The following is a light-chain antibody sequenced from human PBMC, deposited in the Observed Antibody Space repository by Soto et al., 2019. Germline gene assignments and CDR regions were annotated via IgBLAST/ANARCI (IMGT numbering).Light chain of an antibody. CDR1: SSDVGSYNL. Sequence: QSVLTQPASVSGSPGQSITISCTGTSSDVGSYNLVSWYQQHPDKAPKLMISEGSKRPSGVSNRFSGSKSGNTASLTISGLQAEDEADYYCCSNAGSNTYVFGTGTKLTVL. CDR3: CSNAGSNTYV. J-gene: IGLJ1*01. CDR2: EGS. V-gene: IGLV2-23*01.